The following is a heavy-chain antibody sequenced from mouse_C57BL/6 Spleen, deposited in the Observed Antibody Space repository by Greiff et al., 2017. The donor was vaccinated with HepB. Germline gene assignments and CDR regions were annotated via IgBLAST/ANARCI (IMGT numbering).Heavy chain of an antibody. Sequence: EVKLQESGPGLVKPSQSLSLTCSVTGYSITSGYYWNWIRQFPGNKLEWMGYISYDGSNNYNPSLKNRISITRDTSKNQFFLKLNSVTTEDTATYYGENSYYGSRDYFDYWGQGTTLTVSS. J-gene: IGHJ2*01. V-gene: IGHV3-6*01. D-gene: IGHD1-1*01. CDR2: ISYDGSN. CDR3: ENSYYGSRDYFDY. CDR1: GYSITSGYY.